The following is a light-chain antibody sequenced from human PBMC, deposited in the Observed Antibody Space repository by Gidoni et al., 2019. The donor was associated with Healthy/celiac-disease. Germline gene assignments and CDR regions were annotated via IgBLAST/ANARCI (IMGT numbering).Light chain of an antibody. V-gene: IGKV4-1*01. J-gene: IGKJ1*01. CDR2: WAS. Sequence: DMVIPHPPDSLAGSLGERATINCKSSQSVLYSSNNKNYLAWYQQKPGQPPKLLIYWASTRESGVPDRFSGSGSGTDFTLTISSLQAEDVAVYYCQQYYSTRTFGQGTKVEIK. CDR3: QQYYSTRT. CDR1: QSVLYSSNNKNY.